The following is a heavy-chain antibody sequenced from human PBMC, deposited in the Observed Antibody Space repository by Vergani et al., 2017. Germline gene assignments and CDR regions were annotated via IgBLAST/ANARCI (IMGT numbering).Heavy chain of an antibody. CDR2: IYYSGST. CDR1: GGSIRSSSYY. V-gene: IGHV4-39*01. D-gene: IGHD6-6*01. CDR3: ARARDTPYYFDY. J-gene: IGHJ4*02. Sequence: QLQLQESGPGLVKPSETLSLTCTVSGGSIRSSSYYWGWIRQPPGKGLEWIGSIYYSGSTYYNPSLKSRVTISVDTSKNQFSLKLSSVTAADTAVYYCARARDTPYYFDYWGQGTLVTVSS.